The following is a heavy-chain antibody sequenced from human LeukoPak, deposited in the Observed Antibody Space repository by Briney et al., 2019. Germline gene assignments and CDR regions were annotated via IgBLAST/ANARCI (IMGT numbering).Heavy chain of an antibody. Sequence: SETLSLTCAVYGGSFSGYYWSWIRQPPGKGLEWIGEINHSGSTNYNPSLKSRVTISVDTSKNQFSLKLSSVTAADTAVYYCATSHGAVHQRVLYYGMDVWGQGTAVTVSS. V-gene: IGHV4-34*01. D-gene: IGHD3-3*01. CDR3: ATSHGAVHQRVLYYGMDV. J-gene: IGHJ6*02. CDR2: INHSGST. CDR1: GGSFSGYY.